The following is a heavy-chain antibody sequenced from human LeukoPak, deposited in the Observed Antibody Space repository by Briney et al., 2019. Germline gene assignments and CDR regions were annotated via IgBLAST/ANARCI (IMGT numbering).Heavy chain of an antibody. V-gene: IGHV1-2*02. D-gene: IGHD6-19*01. Sequence: ASVKVSCKASGYTFTGYYMHWVRQAPGQGLEWMGWINPNSGGTNYGQKFQGRVTMTRDTSISTAYMELSRLRSDDTAVYYCARARDDQQWLVEFAFDIWGQGTMVTVSS. CDR3: ARARDDQQWLVEFAFDI. J-gene: IGHJ3*02. CDR2: INPNSGGT. CDR1: GYTFTGYY.